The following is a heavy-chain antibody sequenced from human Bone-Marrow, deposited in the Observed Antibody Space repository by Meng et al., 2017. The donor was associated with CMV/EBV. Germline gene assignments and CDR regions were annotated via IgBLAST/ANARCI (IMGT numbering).Heavy chain of an antibody. V-gene: IGHV3-74*01. Sequence: GESLKISCAASGFTFSSYWMHWVRQAPGKGLVWVSRINSDGSSTSYADSVKGRFTISRDNAKNTLYLQINSLRAEDTAVYYCARGWLGIGHWGQGTLVTVSS. CDR1: GFTFSSYW. CDR2: INSDGSST. J-gene: IGHJ4*02. CDR3: ARGWLGIGH. D-gene: IGHD1-26*01.